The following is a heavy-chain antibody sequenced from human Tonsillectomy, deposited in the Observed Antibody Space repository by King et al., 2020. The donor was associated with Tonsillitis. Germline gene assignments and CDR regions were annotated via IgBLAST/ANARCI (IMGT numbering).Heavy chain of an antibody. V-gene: IGHV3-48*02. D-gene: IGHD2-21*02. CDR2: ISASSDSI. J-gene: IGHJ4*02. CDR1: GFIFSTYS. CDR3: AGGDGSDWDFEY. Sequence: VQLVESGGDLVQPGGSPRLSCAASGFIFSTYSMNWVRQAPGKGLEWVSYISASSDSIYYADSVKGRFTISRDNAKNSLYLQMDSLRDEDTAVYHCAGGDGSDWDFEYWGQGTLVTVSS.